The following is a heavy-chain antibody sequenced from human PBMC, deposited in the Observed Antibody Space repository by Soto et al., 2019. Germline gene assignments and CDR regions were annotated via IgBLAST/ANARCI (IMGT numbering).Heavy chain of an antibody. Sequence: QVQLVQSGAEVKKPGSSVKVSCKASGGTFSSYAISWVRQAPGQVLEWMGGIIPIFGTAHYAQKFQGRVTISADESTSTAYMELSRLRSEDTAVYYWASDQVKVTYNWTPPVSNCYAYGMAVWRQGTTVTV. CDR1: GGTFSSYA. CDR3: ASDQVKVTYNWTPPVSNCYAYGMAV. D-gene: IGHD1-20*01. V-gene: IGHV1-69*01. CDR2: IIPIFGTA. J-gene: IGHJ6*02.